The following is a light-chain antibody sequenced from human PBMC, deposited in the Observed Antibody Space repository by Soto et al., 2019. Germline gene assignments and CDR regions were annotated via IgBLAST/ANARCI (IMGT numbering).Light chain of an antibody. CDR3: QSFDGSLSGYVV. CDR1: SSNIGAGYD. V-gene: IGLV1-40*01. CDR2: GNS. J-gene: IGLJ2*01. Sequence: QSVLTQPPSVSGAPGQRVTISCTGSSSNIGAGYDVHWYQQLPGTAPKLLIYGNSNRPSGVPDRFSGSKSGTSASLAITGLQAEDEADYYCQSFDGSLSGYVVFGGGIKLTVL.